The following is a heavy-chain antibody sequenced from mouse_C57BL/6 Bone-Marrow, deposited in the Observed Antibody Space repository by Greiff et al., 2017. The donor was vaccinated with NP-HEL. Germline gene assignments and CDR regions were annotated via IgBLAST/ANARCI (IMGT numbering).Heavy chain of an antibody. J-gene: IGHJ1*03. D-gene: IGHD1-1*01. CDR3: ARYYYGSRGRYFYF. CDR1: GYNFTSYW. V-gene: IGHV1-72*01. Sequence: QVQLQQPGADLVKPGASVKLSCKASGYNFTSYWMHWVKQRPGRGLEWIGRIDPNSGGTKFNEKFKTKATLTVDKPSSTAYLQLSSLTSEDSAVYCCARYYYGSRGRYFYFWGTGTTVTVSS. CDR2: IDPNSGGT.